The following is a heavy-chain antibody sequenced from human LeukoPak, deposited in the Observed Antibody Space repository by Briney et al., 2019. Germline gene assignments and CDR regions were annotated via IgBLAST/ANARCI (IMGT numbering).Heavy chain of an antibody. D-gene: IGHD3-3*01. CDR2: ISSSSSTI. CDR3: ARGDYDFWSGYFGIRSNWFDP. J-gene: IGHJ5*02. Sequence: PGGSLRLSCAASGFTFSSYSMNWVRQAPGKGLEWVSYISSSSSTIYYADPVKGRFTISRDNAKNSLYLQMNSLRAEDTAVYYCARGDYDFWSGYFGIRSNWFDPWGQGTLVTVSS. CDR1: GFTFSSYS. V-gene: IGHV3-48*04.